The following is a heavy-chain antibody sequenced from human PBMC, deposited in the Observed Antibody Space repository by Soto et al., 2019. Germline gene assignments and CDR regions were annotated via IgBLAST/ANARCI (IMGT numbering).Heavy chain of an antibody. J-gene: IGHJ4*02. CDR3: ARGPEIRYLEWIPFDY. V-gene: IGHV3-48*01. D-gene: IGHD3-3*01. CDR1: GFIFNDHG. CDR2: ISGSSTTI. Sequence: GGSLRLSCTASGFIFNDHGMNWVRQAPGQGLEWVSYISGSSTTIYQADSVKGRFTISRDNAKNSLYLQMNSLRAEDTAVYYCARGPEIRYLEWIPFDYWGQGTLVTVSS.